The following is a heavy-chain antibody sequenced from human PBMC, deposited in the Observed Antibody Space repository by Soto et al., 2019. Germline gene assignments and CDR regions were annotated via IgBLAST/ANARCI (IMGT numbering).Heavy chain of an antibody. D-gene: IGHD6-13*01. CDR3: ARRQISPPTRGAAAARGGMDV. Sequence: QVQLVESGGGVVQPGGSLRLSCAASGFTFNNYGMHWVRQAQGKGLGWVPVIWKNASGYYYATSVKGRFTISRDNSKSTLYLQMSSLRAEDTAVYFCARRQISPPTRGAAAARGGMDVWGQGTTVTVSS. J-gene: IGHJ6*02. CDR2: IWKNASGY. CDR1: GFTFNNYG. V-gene: IGHV3-33*01.